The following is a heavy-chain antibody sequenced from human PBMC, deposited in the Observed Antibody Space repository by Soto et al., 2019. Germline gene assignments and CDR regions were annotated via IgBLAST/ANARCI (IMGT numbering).Heavy chain of an antibody. J-gene: IGHJ4*02. CDR2: ISYDGSNK. V-gene: IGHV3-30*18. D-gene: IGHD1-26*01. CDR1: GCTFSSFG. Sequence: GGPLSLSWAASGCTFSSFGVHWVHTAPGKGLEWVTVISYDGSNKYYADSVKGRFTISRDNSKNTLSLEMNSLRAEDTAVYYCAKDRSGSSGPGLDYWGQGTLV. CDR3: AKDRSGSSGPGLDY.